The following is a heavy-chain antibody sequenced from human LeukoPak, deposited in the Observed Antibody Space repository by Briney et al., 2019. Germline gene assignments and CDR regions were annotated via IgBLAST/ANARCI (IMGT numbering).Heavy chain of an antibody. V-gene: IGHV4-4*07. CDR2: IYSSGST. J-gene: IGHJ5*02. Sequence: SETLSLTCTVSGGSISSYYWNWIRQPAGKGLEWIGRIYSSGSTNYNPSLKSRVTMSVDTSKNQFSLKLSSVAAADTAVYYCARDPSSFVGRLDPWGEGTLVGVSS. D-gene: IGHD5-12*01. CDR3: ARDPSSFVGRLDP. CDR1: GGSISSYY.